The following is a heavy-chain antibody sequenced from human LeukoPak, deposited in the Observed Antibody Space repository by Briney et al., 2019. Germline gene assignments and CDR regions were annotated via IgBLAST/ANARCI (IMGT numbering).Heavy chain of an antibody. J-gene: IGHJ6*02. D-gene: IGHD3-10*01. V-gene: IGHV4-31*03. CDR3: ARDRAGTDYYYSGMDV. Sequence: PSETLSLTCTVSGVSISSGGYYWSWIRQHPGKGLEWIGYIYYSGSTYYNPSLKSRVTISVDTSKNQFSLKLSSVTAADTAVYYCARDRAGTDYYYSGMDVWGQGTTVTVSS. CDR1: GVSISSGGYY. CDR2: IYYSGST.